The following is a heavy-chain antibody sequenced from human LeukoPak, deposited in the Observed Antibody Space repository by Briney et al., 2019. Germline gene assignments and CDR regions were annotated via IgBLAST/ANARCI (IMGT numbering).Heavy chain of an antibody. CDR2: ISGSGGTT. J-gene: IGHJ4*02. CDR1: GFTFTNYP. Sequence: GSLRLSCAASGFTFTNYPMNWVRQAPGKGLEWVSGISGSGGTTCYTDSVKGRFTISRDNSKNTLHLQMNSLRADDTAVYYCAKGSSGWTYFDYWGQGTLVTVSS. D-gene: IGHD6-19*01. V-gene: IGHV3-23*01. CDR3: AKGSSGWTYFDY.